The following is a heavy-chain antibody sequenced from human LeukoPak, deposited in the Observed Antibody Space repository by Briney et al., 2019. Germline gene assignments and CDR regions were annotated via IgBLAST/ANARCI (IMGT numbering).Heavy chain of an antibody. V-gene: IGHV4-59*12. D-gene: IGHD3-10*01. CDR1: GDSITGYY. CDR3: TKSDGYGLIRI. J-gene: IGHJ3*02. Sequence: SETLSLTCSVSGDSITGYYWGWIRQPPGKGLEWIGNIYYTGNTNYNSSLKNRVTISLDTSKNQFSLKVISMTAADTAAYYCTKSDGYGLIRICGRGTMVTVSS. CDR2: IYYTGNT.